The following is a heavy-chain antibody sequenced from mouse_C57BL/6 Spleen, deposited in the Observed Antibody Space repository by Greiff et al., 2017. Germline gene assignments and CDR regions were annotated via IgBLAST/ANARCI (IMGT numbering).Heavy chain of an antibody. CDR1: GFTFSDYG. J-gene: IGHJ2*01. V-gene: IGHV5-17*01. CDR2: ISSGSSTI. Sequence: EVKLVESGGGLVKPGGSLKLSCAASGFTFSDYGMHWVRQAPEKGLEWVAYISSGSSTIYYADTVKGRFTISRDNAKNTLFLQMTRLRSEDTAMYYCASGRNYFDYWGQGTTLTVDS. CDR3: ASGRNYFDY. D-gene: IGHD4-1*01.